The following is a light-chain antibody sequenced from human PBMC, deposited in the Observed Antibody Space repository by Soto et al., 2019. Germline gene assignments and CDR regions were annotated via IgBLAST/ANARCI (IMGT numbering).Light chain of an antibody. CDR3: QQYESFPLT. CDR1: QSVSSN. J-gene: IGKJ4*02. Sequence: EVVMTQSPATLSVSPGERASLSCRASQSVSSNVAWYQQKPGQAPRLLIYDASTRATGIPARFSGSGSGTEFTLTISSLQSEDFAVYYCQQYESFPLTFGGGTKVDIK. V-gene: IGKV3-15*01. CDR2: DAS.